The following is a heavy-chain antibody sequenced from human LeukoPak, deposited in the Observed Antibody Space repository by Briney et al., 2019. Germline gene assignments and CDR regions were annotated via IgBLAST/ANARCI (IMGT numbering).Heavy chain of an antibody. CDR3: TTNREVAGALSGFDY. J-gene: IGHJ4*02. D-gene: IGHD6-19*01. Sequence: GGSLRLSCAASGFTVSSNDMSWVRQAPGKGLEWVGHIKSETDGETTDYAAPVKGRFTISRDDSKNTLYLQMSSLKSEDTAVYYCTTNREVAGALSGFDYWGQGTLVTVSS. V-gene: IGHV3-15*01. CDR1: GFTVSSND. CDR2: IKSETDGETT.